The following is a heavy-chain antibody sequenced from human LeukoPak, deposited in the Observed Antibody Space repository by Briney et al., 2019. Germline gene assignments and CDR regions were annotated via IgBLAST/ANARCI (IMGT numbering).Heavy chain of an antibody. CDR2: IYHSGST. CDR1: TFSISNSNGYY. D-gene: IGHD2-2*01. V-gene: IGHV4-38-2*02. J-gene: IGHJ4*02. CDR3: ARGYQLRYIPTGFDY. Sequence: KSSETLSLTCIVSTFSISNSNGYYWGWIRQPPGKGLEWIGRIYHSGSTYYNPSLKSRVTISVDTSKNQFSLKLSSVTAADTAVYYCARGYQLRYIPTGFDYWGQGTLVTVSS.